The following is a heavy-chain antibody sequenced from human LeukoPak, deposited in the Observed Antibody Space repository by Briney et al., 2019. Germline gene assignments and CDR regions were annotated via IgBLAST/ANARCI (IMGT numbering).Heavy chain of an antibody. D-gene: IGHD3-22*01. CDR3: ARGFDSSGYYDY. CDR1: GGSFSGYY. V-gene: IGHV4-34*01. J-gene: IGHJ4*02. CDR2: INHSGST. Sequence: SETLSLTCAVYGGSFSGYYWSWIRQPPGKGLEWIGEINHSGSTNYNPSLKSRVTISVDTSKNQFSLKLSSVTAADTAVYYCARGFDSSGYYDYWGQGTLVTVSS.